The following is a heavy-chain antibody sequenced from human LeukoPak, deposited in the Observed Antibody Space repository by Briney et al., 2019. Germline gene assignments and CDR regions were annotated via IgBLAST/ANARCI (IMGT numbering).Heavy chain of an antibody. CDR1: GVTFEAYA. CDR3: ENTHLQYYDLYSGYYWGFDY. J-gene: IGHJ4*02. CDR2: ISGNGTNR. D-gene: IGHD3-3*01. V-gene: IGHV3-43*02. Sequence: PGGSLRLSCAASGVTFEAYAMHWVRQGPGQGLEWVSLISGNGTNRYYADSVKGRFTISRDNSKNSLYLQMNSLRTEDTALYYGENTHLQYYDLYSGYYWGFDYWGQGTLVTVSS.